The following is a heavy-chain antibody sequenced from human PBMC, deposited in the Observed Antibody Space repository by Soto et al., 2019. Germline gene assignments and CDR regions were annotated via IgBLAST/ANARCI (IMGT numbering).Heavy chain of an antibody. D-gene: IGHD3-10*01. CDR3: ARGWFGPDV. V-gene: IGHV3-74*01. Sequence: EVQLVESGGGLVQPGGSLRLSCAASEFTFSGRSVHWVRQAPGKGLVWVSGIDKVGTDSTYADSVKGRFTSSRDNAKNRVYLQMTSLRVEDTAVYYCARGWFGPDVWGKGTTVTVSS. J-gene: IGHJ6*03. CDR2: IDKVGTDS. CDR1: EFTFSGRS.